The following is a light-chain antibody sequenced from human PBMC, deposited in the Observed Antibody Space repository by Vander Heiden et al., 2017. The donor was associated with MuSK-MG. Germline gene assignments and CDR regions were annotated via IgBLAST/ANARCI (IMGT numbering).Light chain of an antibody. Sequence: EIVLTQSPATLSLSPGERATLSCRASPSVSSYLAWYQQKPGQAPRLIIYDASNRSNGIPARFSGSGFGTAFTLSISSQEQEDFAVYYCQQRSNWPPFTFGHGTKVDIK. CDR3: QQRSNWPPFT. J-gene: IGKJ3*01. CDR2: DAS. V-gene: IGKV3-11*01. CDR1: PSVSSY.